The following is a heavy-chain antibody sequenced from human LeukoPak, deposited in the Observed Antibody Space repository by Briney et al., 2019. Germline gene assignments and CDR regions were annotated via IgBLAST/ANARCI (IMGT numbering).Heavy chain of an antibody. Sequence: SETLSLTCAVYGGSFSGYYWSWIRQPPGKGLEWIGEINHSGSTNYNPSLKSRVTISVDTSKNQFSLKLSSVTAADMAVYYCARVGRPTYYYGSGSYPHPFDYWGQGTLVTVSS. V-gene: IGHV4-34*01. D-gene: IGHD3-10*01. J-gene: IGHJ4*02. CDR1: GGSFSGYY. CDR3: ARVGRPTYYYGSGSYPHPFDY. CDR2: INHSGST.